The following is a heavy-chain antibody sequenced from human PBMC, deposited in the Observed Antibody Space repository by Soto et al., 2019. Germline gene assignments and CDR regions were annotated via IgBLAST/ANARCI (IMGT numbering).Heavy chain of an antibody. Sequence: GSLRLSCAASGFTFSNYAMSWVRQAPGKGLEWVSAISGSGGSTYYADSVKGRFTISRDNSKNTLYLQMNSLRAEDTAVYYCAKDPVGATHPYYFDFWGLGTLVTVSS. CDR3: AKDPVGATHPYYFDF. J-gene: IGHJ4*02. CDR1: GFTFSNYA. D-gene: IGHD1-26*01. V-gene: IGHV3-23*01. CDR2: ISGSGGST.